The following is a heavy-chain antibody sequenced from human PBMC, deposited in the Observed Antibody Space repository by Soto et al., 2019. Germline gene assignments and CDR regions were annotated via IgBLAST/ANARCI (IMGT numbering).Heavy chain of an antibody. CDR2: ISGSGGST. D-gene: IGHD6-13*01. J-gene: IGHJ5*02. V-gene: IGHV3-23*01. CDR1: GFTFNSYA. CDR3: AKDRYSSSWYGGWFDP. Sequence: EVQLLESGGGLVQPGGSLRLSCAASGFTFNSYAMSWVRQAPGKGLEWVSAISGSGGSTYYADSVKGRFTISRDNSKNTLYLQMNSLRAEDTAVYYCAKDRYSSSWYGGWFDPWGQGTLVTVSS.